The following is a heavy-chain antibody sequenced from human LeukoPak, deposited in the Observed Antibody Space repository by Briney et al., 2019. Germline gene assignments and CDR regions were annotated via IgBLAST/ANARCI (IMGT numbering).Heavy chain of an antibody. Sequence: GGSLRLSCAASGFSFGSHWMHWVRQAPGKGLVWVSRINSDGSSTNYADSVEGRFTISRDNAKNTLYLQMNRLRAEDTAVYYCARTVAGKGNAFDIWGQGTMVTVS. CDR1: GFSFGSHW. J-gene: IGHJ3*02. CDR2: INSDGSST. V-gene: IGHV3-74*01. D-gene: IGHD6-19*01. CDR3: ARTVAGKGNAFDI.